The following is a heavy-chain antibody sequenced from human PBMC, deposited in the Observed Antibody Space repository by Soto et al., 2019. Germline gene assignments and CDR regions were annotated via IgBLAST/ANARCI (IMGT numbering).Heavy chain of an antibody. Sequence: SQTLSLTCAISGDSLSTNSASWNWIRQSPSRGLEWLGRTYYRSKWYNDYAVSVKSRITINPHTSKNQFCLQLNSVTPEDTVVYYCARDLTGTTYTWFDPWGQGTLVTVSS. J-gene: IGHJ5*02. D-gene: IGHD1-7*01. V-gene: IGHV6-1*01. CDR2: TYYRSKWYN. CDR3: ARDLTGTTYTWFDP. CDR1: GDSLSTNSAS.